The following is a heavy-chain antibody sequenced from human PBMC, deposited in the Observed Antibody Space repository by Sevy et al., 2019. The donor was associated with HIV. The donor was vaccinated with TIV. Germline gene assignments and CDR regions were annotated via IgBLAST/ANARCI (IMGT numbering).Heavy chain of an antibody. V-gene: IGHV1-8*01. CDR3: ARSGGPLVIRGKYYYYGMDV. CDR2: MNPNSGNT. D-gene: IGHD3-9*01. J-gene: IGHJ6*02. Sequence: ASVKVSCKASGYTFTSYDINWVRQATGQGLEWMGWMNPNSGNTGYAQKFQGRVTMTRNTSISTAYMELSSLRSEDTAVYYCARSGGPLVIRGKYYYYGMDVWGQGTTVTVSS. CDR1: GYTFTSYD.